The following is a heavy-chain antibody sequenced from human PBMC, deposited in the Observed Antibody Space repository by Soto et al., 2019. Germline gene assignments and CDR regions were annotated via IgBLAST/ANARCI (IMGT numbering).Heavy chain of an antibody. CDR2: IYHSGST. Sequence: SETLSLTCTVSGGSISSGDYYWSWIRQPPGKGLEWIGYIYHSGSTYYNPSLKSRVTISRDNAKNSLYLQMNSLRAEDTAVYYCARGIVGATIHPAPALGFDPWGQGTLVTVSS. CDR3: ARGIVGATIHPAPALGFDP. J-gene: IGHJ5*02. CDR1: GGSISSGDYY. D-gene: IGHD1-26*01. V-gene: IGHV4-30-4*01.